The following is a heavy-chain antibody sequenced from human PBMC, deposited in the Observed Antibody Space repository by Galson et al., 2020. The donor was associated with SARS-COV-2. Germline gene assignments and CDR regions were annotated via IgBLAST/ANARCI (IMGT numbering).Heavy chain of an antibody. Sequence: ESLKISCAASGFTFSSYSMNWVRQAPGKGLEWVSSISSGSRYIDYADSVKGRFTISRDNAKNSLYLQMNSLSAEDTAVYYCARDGMVRGVSGYWGQGTLVTVSS. CDR1: GFTFSSYS. D-gene: IGHD3-10*01. J-gene: IGHJ4*02. CDR2: ISSGSRYI. V-gene: IGHV3-21*01. CDR3: ARDGMVRGVSGY.